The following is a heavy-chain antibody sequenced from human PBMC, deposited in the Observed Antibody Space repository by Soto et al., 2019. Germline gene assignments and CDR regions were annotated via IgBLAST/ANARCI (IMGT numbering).Heavy chain of an antibody. D-gene: IGHD3-10*01. CDR1: GDSISRNGYF. Sequence: LSLTCSVPGDSISRNGYFWTWIRQHPGKGLEWIGYIYYDGRSYYTPSLKSRVIISVDTSKNQFSLNLTAVTAADTAVYYCARGTMLRGPGYYYAMDVWGQGTTVTVSS. V-gene: IGHV4-31*03. J-gene: IGHJ6*02. CDR2: IYYDGRS. CDR3: ARGTMLRGPGYYYAMDV.